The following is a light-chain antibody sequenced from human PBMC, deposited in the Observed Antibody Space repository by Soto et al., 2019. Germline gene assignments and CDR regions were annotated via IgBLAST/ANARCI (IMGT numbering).Light chain of an antibody. CDR1: QSISSW. CDR3: QQRSNWPLT. J-gene: IGKJ5*01. CDR2: DAS. Sequence: DIQMTQSPSTLSASVVDRVTITCLASQSISSWLAWYQQKPGKAPKLLIYDASSLESGVPSRFSGSGSGTEFTLTISSLQPDDFATYYCQQRSNWPLTFGQGTRLEIK. V-gene: IGKV1-5*01.